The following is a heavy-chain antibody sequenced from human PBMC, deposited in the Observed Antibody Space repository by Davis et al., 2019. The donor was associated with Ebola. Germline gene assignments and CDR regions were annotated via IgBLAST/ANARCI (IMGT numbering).Heavy chain of an antibody. CDR2: ISWDGGST. D-gene: IGHD3-10*01. CDR1: GFTFDDYT. CDR3: ARDRLLLWFREWGHFDY. V-gene: IGHV3-43*01. Sequence: GESLKISCAASGFTFDDYTMHWVRQAPGKGLEWVSLISWDGGSTYYADSVKGRFTISRDNAKNSLHLQMNSLRDEDTAVYYCARDRLLLWFREWGHFDYWGQGTLVTVSS. J-gene: IGHJ4*02.